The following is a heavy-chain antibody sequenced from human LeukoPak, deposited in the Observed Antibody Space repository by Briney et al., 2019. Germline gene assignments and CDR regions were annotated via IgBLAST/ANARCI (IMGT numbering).Heavy chain of an antibody. J-gene: IGHJ5*02. V-gene: IGHV4-4*07. Sequence: PSETLSLTCTVSGGSISSYYWSWIRQPAGKGLEWIGRIYTSGSTNYNPSLKSRVTISVDTSKNQFSLKLSSVTAADTAVYYCARETKDYSSGWYVNWFDPWGQGTLVTVSS. CDR1: GGSISSYY. CDR3: ARETKDYSSGWYVNWFDP. CDR2: IYTSGST. D-gene: IGHD6-19*01.